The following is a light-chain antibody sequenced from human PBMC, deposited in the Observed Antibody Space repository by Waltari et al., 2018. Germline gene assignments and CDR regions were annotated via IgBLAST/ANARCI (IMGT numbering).Light chain of an antibody. J-gene: IGLJ3*02. CDR3: ALWDDSLNAWI. Sequence: QSVLTQPPSASGTPGQRVTISCSGGSSNIGSNTVTWYQDLPGTAPKLLIYRDDQRPSGVPDRFSGSRSGTSGYLAISGLQSEDEADYYCALWDDSLNAWIFGGGTRLTVL. CDR1: SSNIGSNT. V-gene: IGLV1-44*01. CDR2: RDD.